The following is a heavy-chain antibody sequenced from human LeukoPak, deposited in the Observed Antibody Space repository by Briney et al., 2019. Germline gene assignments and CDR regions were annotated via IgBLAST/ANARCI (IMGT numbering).Heavy chain of an antibody. Sequence: GGSLRLSCAASGFTFSSYSMNWVRQAPGKGLEWVSPISSSSSYIYYADSVKGRFTISRDNAKNSLYLQMNSLRAEDTAVYYCARGSGIVGATDAFDIWGQGTMVTVSS. V-gene: IGHV3-21*01. CDR2: ISSSSSYI. D-gene: IGHD1-26*01. CDR1: GFTFSSYS. CDR3: ARGSGIVGATDAFDI. J-gene: IGHJ3*02.